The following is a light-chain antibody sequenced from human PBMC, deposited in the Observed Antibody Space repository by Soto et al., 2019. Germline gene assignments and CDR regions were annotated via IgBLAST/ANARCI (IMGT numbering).Light chain of an antibody. CDR2: XVS. Sequence: QSALTQPASVSGSPGQSITISCTGTSSDVGGYNYVSWYQQHPGKAPKLMIXXVSXXXXXXXXXXSGSKSGNTASLTISGXXXXXXXXXYCSSYTSSSTLVFGGGTKLTVL. V-gene: IGLV2-14*01. CDR1: SSDVGGYNY. CDR3: SSYTSSSTLV. J-gene: IGLJ2*01.